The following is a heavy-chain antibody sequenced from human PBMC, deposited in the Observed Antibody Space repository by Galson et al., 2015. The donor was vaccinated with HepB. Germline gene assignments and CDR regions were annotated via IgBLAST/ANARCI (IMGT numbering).Heavy chain of an antibody. CDR2: INHDAHYI. V-gene: IGHV3-21*04. CDR3: ARDIDWNCDY. CDR1: GFFFGAYP. Sequence: SLRLSCAASGFFFGAYPMNWFRQAPGKGLEWVSSINHDAHYIKYADSVKGRFTISRDNAENSLSLLMNSLRAEDTAIYYCARDIDWNCDYWGQGTLVTVSS. D-gene: IGHD3-9*01. J-gene: IGHJ4*02.